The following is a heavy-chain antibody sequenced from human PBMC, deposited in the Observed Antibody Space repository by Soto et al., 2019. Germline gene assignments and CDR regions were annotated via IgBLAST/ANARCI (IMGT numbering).Heavy chain of an antibody. V-gene: IGHV1-69*01. J-gene: IGHJ6*02. CDR2: IIPISGTA. Sequence: QVQLVQSGAEVKKPGSSVKVSCKASGGTFSSYAISWVRQAPGQGLEWMGGIIPISGTANYGQKFQGRVTITAAESTRTAYMELSSLRSEDTAVYYCARSQGSSTSLEIYYYYYYGMDVWGQGTTVTVSS. CDR3: ARSQGSSTSLEIYYYYYYGMDV. D-gene: IGHD2-2*01. CDR1: GGTFSSYA.